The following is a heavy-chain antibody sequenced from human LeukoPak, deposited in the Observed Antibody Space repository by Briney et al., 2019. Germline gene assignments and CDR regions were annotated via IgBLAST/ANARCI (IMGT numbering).Heavy chain of an antibody. D-gene: IGHD4-23*01. CDR1: GGSISNFY. J-gene: IGHJ5*01. Sequence: SETLSLTCTVSGGSISNFYWTWIRQSPGKGLEWIGYISYSGTTKYSPSLKGRVTMSLDTSKNQFSLKLNSVTAADTAVYYCARNHGGWFDSWGQGTLVTVSS. V-gene: IGHV4-59*01. CDR3: ARNHGGWFDS. CDR2: ISYSGTT.